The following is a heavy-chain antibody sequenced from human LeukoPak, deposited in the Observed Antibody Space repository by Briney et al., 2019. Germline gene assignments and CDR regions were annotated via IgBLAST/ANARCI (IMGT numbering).Heavy chain of an antibody. CDR2: IDPSDSYT. J-gene: IGHJ4*02. CDR1: GYSFTSYW. Sequence: GESLKISCKGSGYSFTSYWISWVGQMPGKGLEWMGWIDPSDSYTNYSPSFQGHVTISADKSISTAYLQWSSLKASDTAMYYCARYADYDSSGYSPPQFDYWGQGTLVTVSS. V-gene: IGHV5-10-1*01. CDR3: ARYADYDSSGYSPPQFDY. D-gene: IGHD3-22*01.